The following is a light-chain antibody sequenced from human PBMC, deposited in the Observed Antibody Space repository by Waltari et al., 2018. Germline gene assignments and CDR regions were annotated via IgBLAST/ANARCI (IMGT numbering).Light chain of an antibody. CDR1: SGHSSYA. V-gene: IGLV4-69*01. CDR3: QTWGTGTHVV. CDR2: LNSDGSH. Sequence: QPELTQSPSASASLGASVKLTCILSSGHSSYAIAWHQQQPQKGTRYLMKLNSDGSHNKGDGIPDRFSGSSSGAERYLTSSSLQSEDEADYYCQTWGTGTHVVFGGGTKLTVL. J-gene: IGLJ2*01.